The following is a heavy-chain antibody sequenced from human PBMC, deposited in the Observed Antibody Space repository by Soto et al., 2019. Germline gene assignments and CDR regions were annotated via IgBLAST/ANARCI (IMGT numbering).Heavy chain of an antibody. V-gene: IGHV3-9*01. CDR3: AKDLNFGVVAPNYYYGMDV. J-gene: IGHJ6*02. Sequence: PVGSLRLSCAASGFTFDDYAMHWVRQAPGKGLEWVSGISWNSGSIGYADSVKGRFTISRDNAKNSLYLQMNSLRAEDTALYYCAKDLNFGVVAPNYYYGMDVWGQGTTVTVSS. CDR1: GFTFDDYA. D-gene: IGHD3-3*01. CDR2: ISWNSGSI.